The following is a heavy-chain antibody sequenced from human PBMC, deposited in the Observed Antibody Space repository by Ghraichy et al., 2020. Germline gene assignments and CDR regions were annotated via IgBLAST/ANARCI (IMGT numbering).Heavy chain of an antibody. CDR3: ARSEGYVRYGDTNFDY. D-gene: IGHD2-2*01. J-gene: IGHJ4*02. CDR2: SHYSGRA. V-gene: IGHV4-39*01. Sequence: SETLSLTCTVSGGSITDNTYYWGWIRQPPGKGLEWIGSSHYSGRAYYNPSLRSRLTISVDTSKNQFSLRVTSVTAADTAVYFCARSEGYVRYGDTNFDYWGRGTLVTVSS. CDR1: GGSITDNTYY.